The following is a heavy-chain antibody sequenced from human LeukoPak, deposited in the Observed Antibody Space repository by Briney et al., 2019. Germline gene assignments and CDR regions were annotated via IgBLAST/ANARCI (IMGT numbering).Heavy chain of an antibody. CDR2: IIPTFGTA. J-gene: IGHJ5*02. CDR1: GGTFSSYA. D-gene: IGHD6-19*01. V-gene: IGHV1-69*13. CDR3: ARIVSGWNWFDP. Sequence: SVNVSCKASGGTFSSYAISWVRQAPGQGLEWMGGIIPTFGTANYAQKFQGRVTITADESTSTAYMELSSLRSEDTAVYYCARIVSGWNWFDPWGQGTLVTVSS.